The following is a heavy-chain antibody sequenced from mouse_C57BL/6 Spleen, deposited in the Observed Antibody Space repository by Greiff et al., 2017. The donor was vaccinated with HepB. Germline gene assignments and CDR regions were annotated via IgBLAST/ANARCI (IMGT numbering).Heavy chain of an antibody. V-gene: IGHV1-69*01. CDR2: IDPSDSYT. CDR1: GYTFTSYW. CDR3: ARGRAHYAMDY. Sequence: QVQLQQPGAELVMPGASVKLSCKASGYTFTSYWMHWVKQRPGQGLEWIGEIDPSDSYTNYNQKFKGKSTLTGDKSSSTAYMQLSSLTSEDSAVYYCARGRAHYAMDYWGQGTSVTVSS. J-gene: IGHJ4*01. D-gene: IGHD1-3*01.